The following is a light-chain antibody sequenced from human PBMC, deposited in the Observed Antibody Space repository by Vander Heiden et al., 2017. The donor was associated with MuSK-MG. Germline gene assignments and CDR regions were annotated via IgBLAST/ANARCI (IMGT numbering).Light chain of an antibody. CDR3: SSYGGSNNVL. Sequence: QSALTQPPSASGSPGQSVTISCTGTSSESGDYNFVAWYQVLPGKAPKVMMYEVSKRPSGVPNRFSGSKSGNTASLTVSGLQAEDEADDYCSSYGGSNNVLFGGGTKLTVL. J-gene: IGLJ2*01. CDR2: EVS. CDR1: SSESGDYNF. V-gene: IGLV2-8*01.